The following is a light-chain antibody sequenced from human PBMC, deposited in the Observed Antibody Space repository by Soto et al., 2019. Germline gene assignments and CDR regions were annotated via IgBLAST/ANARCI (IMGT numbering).Light chain of an antibody. J-gene: IGLJ1*01. CDR3: GTWDSSLSAV. CDR2: DND. V-gene: IGLV1-51*01. CDR1: SSNIGNNY. Sequence: QAVVTQPPSVSAAPGQKVTISCSGSSSNIGNNYVSWYQQLPGTAPKLLIYDNDKRPSGITDRFSGSKSGTSATLGITGLQTGDEADYYCGTWDSSLSAVFGTGTKVTVL.